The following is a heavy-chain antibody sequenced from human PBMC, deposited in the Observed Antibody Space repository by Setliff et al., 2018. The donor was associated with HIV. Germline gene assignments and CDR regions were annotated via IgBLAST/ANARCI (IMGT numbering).Heavy chain of an antibody. Sequence: SETLSLTCTVSGGSISSHCWSWIRQSPGKALEWIGYIYASGSIIYNPSLKSRVTISVDTSKNQFFLKLSSVTAADTAVYYCVRGYCSSTTCYDDYYYMDVWGKGSTVTVSS. CDR2: IYASGSI. V-gene: IGHV4-59*11. J-gene: IGHJ6*03. D-gene: IGHD2-2*01. CDR3: VRGYCSSTTCYDDYYYMDV. CDR1: GGSISSHC.